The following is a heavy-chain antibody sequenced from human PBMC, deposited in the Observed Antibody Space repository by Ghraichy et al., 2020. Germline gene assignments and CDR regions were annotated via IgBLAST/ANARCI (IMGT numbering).Heavy chain of an antibody. J-gene: IGHJ6*03. CDR2: INPNSGGT. CDR3: ARDTLYHLGLEVYYYYYYMDV. CDR1: GYTFTGYY. V-gene: IGHV1-2*06. Sequence: ASVKVSCKASGYTFTGYYIHWVRQAPGQGLEWMGRINPNSGGTNYAQKFQGRVTLTRDTSITTAYMELSRLRSDDTAVYYCARDTLYHLGLEVYYYYYYMDVWGTGTTVTVSS. D-gene: IGHD1-1*01.